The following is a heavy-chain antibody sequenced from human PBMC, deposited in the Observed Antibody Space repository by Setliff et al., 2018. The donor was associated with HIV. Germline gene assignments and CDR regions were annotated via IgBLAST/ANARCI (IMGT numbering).Heavy chain of an antibody. D-gene: IGHD3-22*01. CDR2: IYASDSSGST. V-gene: IGHV4-61*09. CDR1: GGSISSGSYY. Sequence: SETLSLTCTVSGGSISSGSYYWSWIRQPAGQGLEWIGHIYASDSSGSTNYNPSVKSRVTISLDTSKNQFSLKLSSVAAADTAVYYCARSYSTIYYYVAFDIWGQGTMVTVSS. J-gene: IGHJ3*02. CDR3: ARSYSTIYYYVAFDI.